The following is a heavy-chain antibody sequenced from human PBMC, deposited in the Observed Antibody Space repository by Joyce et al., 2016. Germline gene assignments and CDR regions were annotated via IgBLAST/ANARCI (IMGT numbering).Heavy chain of an antibody. D-gene: IGHD4-17*01. V-gene: IGHV4-59*12. CDR1: GYSMGTYY. CDR2: IYYSGTT. Sequence: QVQLQESGPGLVKPSETLSLTCTVSGYSMGTYYWSWIRQHPEKGLELIGAIYYSGTTNYNPSLRSRVTISVDTSKNLFSLKLTSVSAADTAVYYCARNRGYGDYYLDYWGQGTLVTVSS. J-gene: IGHJ4*02. CDR3: ARNRGYGDYYLDY.